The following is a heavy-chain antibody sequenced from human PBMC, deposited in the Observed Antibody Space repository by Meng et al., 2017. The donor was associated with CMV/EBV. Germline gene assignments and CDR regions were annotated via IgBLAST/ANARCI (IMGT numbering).Heavy chain of an antibody. CDR3: ASGYSSGWYEYYFDY. J-gene: IGHJ4*02. CDR1: GGSISSGNYY. D-gene: IGHD6-19*01. Sequence: SETLSLTCDVSGGSISSGNYYWSWIRQPPGKGLEWIGYIYYSGSTYYNPSLKSRVTIFIDTSKNQFSLKLSSVTAADTAVYYCASGYSSGWYEYYFDYWGQGTLVTVS. V-gene: IGHV4-30-4*08. CDR2: IYYSGST.